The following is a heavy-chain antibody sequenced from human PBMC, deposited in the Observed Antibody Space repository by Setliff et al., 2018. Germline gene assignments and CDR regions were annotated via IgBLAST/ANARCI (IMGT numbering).Heavy chain of an antibody. CDR2: ISSSSDTI. CDR1: GFTFSSYS. V-gene: IGHV3-48*04. Sequence: PGGSLRLSCAASGFTFSSYSMNWVRQAPGKGLEWISYISSSSDTIYYADSMRGRFTISRDNAKNSLYLQMNSLRAEDTAVYYCASAGHSGSWFPFDAFHIWGQGTMVTVSS. D-gene: IGHD6-13*01. J-gene: IGHJ3*02. CDR3: ASAGHSGSWFPFDAFHI.